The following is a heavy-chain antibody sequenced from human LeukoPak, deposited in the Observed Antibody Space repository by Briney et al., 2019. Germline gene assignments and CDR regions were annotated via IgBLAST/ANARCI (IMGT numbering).Heavy chain of an antibody. J-gene: IGHJ4*02. CDR3: ARDAGIAAAEVPHFDY. CDR2: IYYSGST. Sequence: SETLSLTCTVSGGSISSSSYYWGWIRQPPGKGLEWIGSIYYSGSTYYNPSLKSRVTISVDTSKNQFSLKLSSVTAADTAVYYCARDAGIAAAEVPHFDYWGQGTLVTVSS. V-gene: IGHV4-39*07. D-gene: IGHD6-13*01. CDR1: GGSISSSSYY.